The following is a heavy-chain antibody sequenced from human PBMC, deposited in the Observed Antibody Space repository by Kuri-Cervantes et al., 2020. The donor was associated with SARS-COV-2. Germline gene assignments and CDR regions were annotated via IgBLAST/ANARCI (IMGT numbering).Heavy chain of an antibody. CDR3: ANLAVGATTGAFDI. J-gene: IGHJ3*02. CDR1: GFTFSSYS. V-gene: IGHV3-48*01. CDR2: ISSSSSTI. D-gene: IGHD1-26*01. Sequence: GGSLRLSCAASGFTFSSYSMNWVRQAPGKGLEWVSYISSSSSTIYYADSVKGRFTISRDNAKNSLYLQMNSLRAEDTAVYYCANLAVGATTGAFDIWGQGTMVTVSS.